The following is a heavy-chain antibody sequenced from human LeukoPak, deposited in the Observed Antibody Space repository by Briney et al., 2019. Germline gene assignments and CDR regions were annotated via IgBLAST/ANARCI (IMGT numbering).Heavy chain of an antibody. CDR3: AKDSVPVAGTEAYFDY. CDR2: ISWNSGSI. Sequence: GGSLRLSCAASGFTFSSYAMSWVRQAPGKGLEWVSGISWNSGSIGYADSVKGRFTISRDNAKNSLYLQMNSLRAEDTALYYCAKDSVPVAGTEAYFDYWGQGTLVTVSS. V-gene: IGHV3-9*01. CDR1: GFTFSSYA. J-gene: IGHJ4*02. D-gene: IGHD6-19*01.